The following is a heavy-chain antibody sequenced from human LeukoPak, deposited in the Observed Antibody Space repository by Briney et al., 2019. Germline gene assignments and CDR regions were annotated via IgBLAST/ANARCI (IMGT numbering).Heavy chain of an antibody. CDR1: GYTFTDYS. V-gene: IGHV1-8*02. Sequence: ASVKVSCKASGYTFTDYSMHWVRQATGQGLEWMGWMNLNSGNTGYAQKFQGRVTMTRNTSISTAYMELSSLRAEDTAVYYCAKVRYYYDSGVDYFDYWGQGTLVTVSS. D-gene: IGHD3-22*01. CDR2: MNLNSGNT. CDR3: AKVRYYYDSGVDYFDY. J-gene: IGHJ4*02.